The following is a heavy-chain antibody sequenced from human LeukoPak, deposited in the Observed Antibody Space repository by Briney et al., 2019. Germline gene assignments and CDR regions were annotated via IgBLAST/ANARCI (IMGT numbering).Heavy chain of an antibody. Sequence: SETLSLTCTVSGGSLNNYYWSWIRQPPGKALEWIGYIYYSGTTTNYNPSLKSRVTISVDTSKNQLSLKLYSVTAADTALYYCARVDDWNALEYWGQGTLVTVSS. J-gene: IGHJ4*02. D-gene: IGHD1-1*01. V-gene: IGHV4-59*01. CDR1: GGSLNNYY. CDR3: ARVDDWNALEY. CDR2: IYYSGTTT.